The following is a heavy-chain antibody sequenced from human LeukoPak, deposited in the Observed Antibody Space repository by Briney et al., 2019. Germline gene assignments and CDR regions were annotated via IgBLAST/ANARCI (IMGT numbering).Heavy chain of an antibody. V-gene: IGHV3-21*01. D-gene: IGHD6-25*01. J-gene: IGHJ6*02. CDR2: ISRSSNYI. Sequence: PGGSLRPFCVAPGFAFRYCYMSLVRPAPGKGVESVSSISRSSNYIYYADSVKGRFTISRDNAKNSLYLQMNSLRAEDMAVYYCASGSATYYGMDVWGQGTTVTVSS. CDR3: ASGSATYYGMDV. CDR1: GFAFRYCY.